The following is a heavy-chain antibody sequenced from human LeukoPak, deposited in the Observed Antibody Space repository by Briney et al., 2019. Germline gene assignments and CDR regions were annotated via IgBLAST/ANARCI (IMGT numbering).Heavy chain of an antibody. D-gene: IGHD1-7*01. J-gene: IGHJ6*02. CDR1: GYTFTGYY. Sequence: ASVKVSCKASGYTFTGYYMHWVRQAPGQGLEWMGWINSNSGGTNYAQKFQGRVTMTRDTSISTAYMEVSRLRSDDTAVYYCARVYNWKYGGMDVWGQGTTVTVSS. CDR3: ARVYNWKYGGMDV. CDR2: INSNSGGT. V-gene: IGHV1-2*02.